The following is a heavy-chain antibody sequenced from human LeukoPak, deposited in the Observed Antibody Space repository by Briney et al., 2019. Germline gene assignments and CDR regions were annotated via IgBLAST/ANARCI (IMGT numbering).Heavy chain of an antibody. CDR1: GFTFSSSW. CDR3: ARDPGYESSSPFWGGMDV. J-gene: IGHJ6*04. V-gene: IGHV3-74*01. Sequence: GGSLRLSCAASGFTFSSSWVHWVRRAPGKGLVWVSRMTRGGRSTTCADSVKGRFTISRDHHKHTLYLQLDSLTNDDPAVYYCARDPGYESSSPFWGGMDVWGNGTTVIVSS. D-gene: IGHD3-16*01. CDR2: MTRGGRST.